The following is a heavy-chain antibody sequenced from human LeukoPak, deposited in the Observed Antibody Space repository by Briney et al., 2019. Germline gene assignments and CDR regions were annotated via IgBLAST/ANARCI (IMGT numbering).Heavy chain of an antibody. Sequence: PGGSLRLSCAASGFTFSNYAMSWVRQAPGKGLEWVSSISSSSSYIYYADSVKGRFTISRDNAKNSLYLQMNSLRAEDTAVYYCARDSLRYGDYFDYWGQGALVTVSS. V-gene: IGHV3-21*01. D-gene: IGHD4-17*01. CDR2: ISSSSSYI. J-gene: IGHJ4*02. CDR1: GFTFSNYA. CDR3: ARDSLRYGDYFDY.